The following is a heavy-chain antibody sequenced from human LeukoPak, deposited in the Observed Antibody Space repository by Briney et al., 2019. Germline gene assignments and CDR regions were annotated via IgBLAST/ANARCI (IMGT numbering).Heavy chain of an antibody. D-gene: IGHD1-26*01. Sequence: PGGSLRLSCAASGFAFSAYWLSWVRQPPGKGLEWVSAISGSSGTICYADSVKGRFTISRDNSKNTLFLQMNSLRAADTAVYFCAKDRQEWELFDSWGQGTLVTVSS. J-gene: IGHJ4*02. V-gene: IGHV3-23*01. CDR2: ISGSSGTI. CDR1: GFAFSAYW. CDR3: AKDRQEWELFDS.